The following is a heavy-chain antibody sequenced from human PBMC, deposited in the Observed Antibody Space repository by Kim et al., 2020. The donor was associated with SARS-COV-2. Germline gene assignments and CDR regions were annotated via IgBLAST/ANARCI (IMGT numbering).Heavy chain of an antibody. Sequence: GGSLRLSCAASGFTFGDYAMHWVRQAPGKGLEWVSGISWNSGSIGYADSVKGRFTISRDNAKNSLYLQMNSLRAEDTALYYCAKGVYDSSGYYLDDYWGQGTLVTVSS. CDR1: GFTFGDYA. J-gene: IGHJ4*02. V-gene: IGHV3-9*01. CDR3: AKGVYDSSGYYLDDY. D-gene: IGHD3-22*01. CDR2: ISWNSGSI.